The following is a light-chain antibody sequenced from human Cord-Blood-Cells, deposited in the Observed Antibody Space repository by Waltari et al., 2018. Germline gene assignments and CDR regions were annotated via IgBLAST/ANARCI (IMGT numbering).Light chain of an antibody. J-gene: IGLJ1*01. CDR1: SSDVGGYNY. CDR2: YVS. Sequence: QSALTQPASVSGSPGQSITISCTGTSSDVGGYNYVPWYQQHPGKAPQLMIYYVSNRPSGVSNRFSGSKAGNTASLTISGLQAEDEADYYCSSYTSSSTLYVFGTGTKVTVL. CDR3: SSYTSSSTLYV. V-gene: IGLV2-14*01.